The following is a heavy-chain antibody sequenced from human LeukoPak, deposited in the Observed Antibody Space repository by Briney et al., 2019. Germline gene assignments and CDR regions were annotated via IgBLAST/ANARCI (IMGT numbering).Heavy chain of an antibody. J-gene: IGHJ4*02. D-gene: IGHD6-13*01. V-gene: IGHV3-48*01. CDR3: ARDSYSSSRNDY. CDR2: ISRGSTTI. CDR1: GFTFSSYS. Sequence: PSVSLRRSCAASGFTFSSYSMNWVRQAPGKGLEWISNISRGSTTIYYADSVKGRFTSSRDNAKNSLDLEMNNLRAEDTAVYYCARDSYSSSRNDYWGQPTLATDSP.